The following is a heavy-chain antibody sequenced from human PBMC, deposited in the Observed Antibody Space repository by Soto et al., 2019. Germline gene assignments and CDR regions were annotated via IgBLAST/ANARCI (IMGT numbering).Heavy chain of an antibody. Sequence: PSETLSLTCAVSGVSISSNYWWSWVRQPPGKGLEWIGEIHHSGSTNYNPSVKSRVTISVDKSKNQFSLKLSSVTAADTAVYYCVRESYSDSSGYYALDYWGQGTLVTVSS. J-gene: IGHJ4*02. CDR2: IHHSGST. CDR3: VRESYSDSSGYYALDY. CDR1: GVSISSNYW. V-gene: IGHV4-4*02. D-gene: IGHD3-22*01.